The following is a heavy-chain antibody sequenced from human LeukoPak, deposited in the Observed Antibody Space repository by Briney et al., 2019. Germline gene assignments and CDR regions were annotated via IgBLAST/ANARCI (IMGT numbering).Heavy chain of an antibody. CDR3: ARTKYGSGSYPGAKYYYYMDV. V-gene: IGHV4-59*01. D-gene: IGHD3-10*01. Sequence: SETLSLTCTVSGGYISSYYWSWIRQPPGKGLEWIGYFYYSGSTNYNPSLRSRVTISVDTSKNQFSLKLTSVTAADTAVYYCARTKYGSGSYPGAKYYYYMDVWGKGTTVTISS. J-gene: IGHJ6*03. CDR1: GGYISSYY. CDR2: FYYSGST.